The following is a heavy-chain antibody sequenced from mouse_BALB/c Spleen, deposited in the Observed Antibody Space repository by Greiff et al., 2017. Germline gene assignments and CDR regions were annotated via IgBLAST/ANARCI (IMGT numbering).Heavy chain of an antibody. D-gene: IGHD1-1*01. CDR2: IYPGNSDT. J-gene: IGHJ3*01. CDR1: GYTFTSYT. Sequence: VHVKQSGAELARPGASVKMSCKASGYTFTSYTMHWVKQRPGQGLEWIGAIYPGNSDTSYNQKFKGKAKLTAVTSASTAYMELSSLTNEDSAVYYCTRSDYYGSSYHAYWGQGTLVTVSA. V-gene: IGHV1-5*01. CDR3: TRSDYYGSSYHAY.